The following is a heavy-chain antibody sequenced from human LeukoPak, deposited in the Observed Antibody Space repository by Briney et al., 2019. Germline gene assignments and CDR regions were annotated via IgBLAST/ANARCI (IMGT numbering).Heavy chain of an antibody. CDR1: GFTVSGNY. J-gene: IGHJ5*02. Sequence: PGGSLRLSCAASGFTVSGNYMSWVRQAPGKGLEWVSVIYGGGSTYYADSVKGRFTISRDNSKNTLYLQMNSLRAEDTAVYYCAREGIPTYNWSDPWGQGTLVTVSS. D-gene: IGHD6-13*01. V-gene: IGHV3-53*01. CDR3: AREGIPTYNWSDP. CDR2: IYGGGST.